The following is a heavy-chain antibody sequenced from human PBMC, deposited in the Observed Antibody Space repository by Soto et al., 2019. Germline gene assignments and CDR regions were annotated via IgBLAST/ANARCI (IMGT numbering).Heavy chain of an antibody. CDR3: ARRQLDDYYYYGMDV. V-gene: IGHV1-46*01. CDR2: INPSGGST. J-gene: IGHJ6*02. CDR1: GYTFTSYY. Sequence: ASVKVSCKASGYTFTSYYMHWVRQAPGQGLEWMGIINPSGGSTSYAQKFQGRVTMTRDTSTSTVYMELSSLRSEDTAVYYCARRQLDDYYYYGMDVWGQGTTVTVSS. D-gene: IGHD6-13*01.